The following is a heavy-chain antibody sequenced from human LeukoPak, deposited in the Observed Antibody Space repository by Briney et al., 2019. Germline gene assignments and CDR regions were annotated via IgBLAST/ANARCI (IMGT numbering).Heavy chain of an antibody. D-gene: IGHD6-13*01. CDR1: GGSISSYY. Sequence: SETLSLTCTVSGGSISSYYWSWIRQPPGKGLEWIGYIYTSGSTNYNPSLKSRVTISVDTSKNQFSLKLSSVTAADTAVYYCAATAAAGYYYFDYWGQGTLVTVSS. CDR2: IYTSGST. V-gene: IGHV4-4*09. J-gene: IGHJ4*02. CDR3: AATAAAGYYYFDY.